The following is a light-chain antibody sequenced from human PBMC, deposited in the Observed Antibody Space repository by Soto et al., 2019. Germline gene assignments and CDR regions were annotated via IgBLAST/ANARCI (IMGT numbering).Light chain of an antibody. Sequence: QSVLTQPPSASGTPGQRVTISCSGTSSNIGGNTENWYQQLPGTAPQLLIYSNNQRPSGALDRFSCSKYCTSASLAISGLQSEDEADYYCSAWDDSLNGVVFGGGTKLTVL. V-gene: IGLV1-44*01. J-gene: IGLJ2*01. CDR3: SAWDDSLNGVV. CDR1: SSNIGGNT. CDR2: SNN.